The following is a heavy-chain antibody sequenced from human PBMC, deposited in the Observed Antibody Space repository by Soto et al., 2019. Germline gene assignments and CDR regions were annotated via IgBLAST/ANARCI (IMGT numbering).Heavy chain of an antibody. J-gene: IGHJ5*02. Sequence: QVQLVQSGAEVKKPGSSVKVSCKASGGTFSSYAISWVRQAPGQGLEWMGGIIPIFGTANYAQKFQGRVTITADESTSTAYRGLSSRRSEDTAVYYCAGGGDIVLVPTAISWFDPWGQGTLVTVSS. CDR2: IIPIFGTA. D-gene: IGHD2-2*01. CDR3: AGGGDIVLVPTAISWFDP. V-gene: IGHV1-69*12. CDR1: GGTFSSYA.